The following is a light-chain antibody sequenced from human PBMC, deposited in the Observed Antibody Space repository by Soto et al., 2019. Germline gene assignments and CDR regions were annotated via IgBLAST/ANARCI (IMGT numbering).Light chain of an antibody. CDR2: AAS. CDR3: LQLNGYVPFS. V-gene: IGKV1-9*01. J-gene: IGKJ3*01. CDR1: QDIGGF. Sequence: QLTQSPSSLSASVGDRVTITCRTSQDIGGFLAWYQQKPGKAPKLLIYAASTLQTGVPSRFSGSGSATDFTLTIRSLQTEDFATYYSLQLNGYVPFSFGPGTKEHF.